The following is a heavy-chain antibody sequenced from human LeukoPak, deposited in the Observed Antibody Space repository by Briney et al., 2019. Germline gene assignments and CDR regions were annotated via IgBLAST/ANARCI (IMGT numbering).Heavy chain of an antibody. V-gene: IGHV3-21*01. Sequence: TGGSLRLSCAASGFTFSSYSMNWVRQAPGKGLEWVSSISSSSSYIYYADSVKGRFTISRDNAKNSLSLQMNSLRAEDTAVYYCARDNLRYGSGSMADYWGQGTLVTVSS. CDR3: ARDNLRYGSGSMADY. CDR2: ISSSSSYI. CDR1: GFTFSSYS. D-gene: IGHD3-10*01. J-gene: IGHJ4*02.